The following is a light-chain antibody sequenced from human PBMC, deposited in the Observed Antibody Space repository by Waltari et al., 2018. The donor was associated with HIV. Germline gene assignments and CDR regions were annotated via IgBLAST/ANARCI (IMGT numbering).Light chain of an antibody. CDR1: SSHIGTTP. V-gene: IGLV1-47*01. CDR2: RNN. Sequence: QSVLTQPPSATGTPGQRVTISCSGSSSHIGTTPVHWYHQLPGTTPKLLIYRNNQRPSGVPDRFSASKSGTSASLAIRGLRSEDEGDYYCCSYAGSSYVFGTGTKVTVL. J-gene: IGLJ1*01. CDR3: CSYAGSSYV.